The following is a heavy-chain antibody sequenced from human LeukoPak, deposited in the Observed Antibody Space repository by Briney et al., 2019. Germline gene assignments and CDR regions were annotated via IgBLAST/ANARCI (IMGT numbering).Heavy chain of an antibody. V-gene: IGHV3-21*04. Sequence: GGSLRLSCAASGFTFSKYAMNWVRQAPGKGLEWVSTISSSGRIQYADSVKGRFTISRDNARNSLYLQMNSLRAEDTAVYYCAKRPIGATLRGYGMDVWGQGTTVTVSS. CDR3: AKRPIGATLRGYGMDV. D-gene: IGHD5-12*01. CDR2: ISSSGRI. J-gene: IGHJ6*02. CDR1: GFTFSKYA.